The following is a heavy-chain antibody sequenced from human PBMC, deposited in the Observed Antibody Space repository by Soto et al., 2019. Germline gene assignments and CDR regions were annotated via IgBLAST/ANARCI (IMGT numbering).Heavy chain of an antibody. V-gene: IGHV4-4*02. D-gene: IGHD3-22*01. CDR3: ARVSRRDSSGYYYDY. J-gene: IGHJ4*02. CDR1: GVPITSRNF. CDR2: VFVGGAT. Sequence: SETLSLTCAVSGVPITSRNFWSWVRQPPGKGLEWIGEVFVGGATTYNPSLKSRVTISVDTSKNQFSLKLSSVTAADTAVYYCARVSRRDSSGYYYDYWGQGTLVTVSS.